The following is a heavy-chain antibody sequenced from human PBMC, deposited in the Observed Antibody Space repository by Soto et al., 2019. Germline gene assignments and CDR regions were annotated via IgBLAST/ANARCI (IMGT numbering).Heavy chain of an antibody. J-gene: IGHJ6*02. CDR3: ARSVVVVAFGGGPTDQHV. Sequence: QVQLQESGPGLVKPSQTLSLTCTVSGGSISSGGYYWSWIRQHPGKGLECVGYIYYSGSNYYHPSLKSRVTVAVDTSKNQFSPKLSSVTAADTAVYYCARSVVVVAFGGGPTDQHVWGQGTTVTVSS. CDR2: IYYSGSN. D-gene: IGHD2-15*01. V-gene: IGHV4-31*03. CDR1: GGSISSGGYY.